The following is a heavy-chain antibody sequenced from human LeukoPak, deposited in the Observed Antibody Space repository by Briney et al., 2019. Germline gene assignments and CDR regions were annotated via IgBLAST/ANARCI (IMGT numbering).Heavy chain of an antibody. CDR1: GFTVSSNY. Sequence: PGGSLRLSGAASGFTVSSNYMSWVRQAPGQGLEWVSVIYSGGSTYYADSVKGRFTISRDNSKNTLYLQMNSLRAEDTAVYYCARAPFYGDFFFDYWGQGTLVTVSS. J-gene: IGHJ4*02. CDR3: ARAPFYGDFFFDY. V-gene: IGHV3-53*01. CDR2: IYSGGST. D-gene: IGHD4-17*01.